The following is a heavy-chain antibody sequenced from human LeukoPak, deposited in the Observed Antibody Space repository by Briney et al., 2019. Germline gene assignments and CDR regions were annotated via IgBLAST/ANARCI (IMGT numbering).Heavy chain of an antibody. Sequence: PSETLSLTCTVSGGSISSYYWSWIRQPPGKGLEWIGYIYYSGSTNYNPSLKSRVTISVDTSKNQFSLKLSSVTAADTAVYYCARAGGGWAAPNLDYWGQGTLVTVSS. CDR3: ARAGGGWAAPNLDY. CDR2: IYYSGST. D-gene: IGHD3-16*01. V-gene: IGHV4-59*01. J-gene: IGHJ4*02. CDR1: GGSISSYY.